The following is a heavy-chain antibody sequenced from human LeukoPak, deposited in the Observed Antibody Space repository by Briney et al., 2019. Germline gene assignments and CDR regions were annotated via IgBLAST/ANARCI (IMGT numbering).Heavy chain of an antibody. CDR2: IKHDGWET. V-gene: IGHV3-7*03. CDR3: ARDYYANIAPSHTFPF. CDR1: GFAFSHYW. Sequence: GGSLRVSCAASGFAFSHYWMTWVRQAPGKGLEWVANIKHDGWETYYVDSVKGRFIISRDNAKNSLFLQMNVLRAEDTAVYYGARDYYANIAPSHTFPFRGQGTLLTVPP. J-gene: IGHJ4*02. D-gene: IGHD3-16*01.